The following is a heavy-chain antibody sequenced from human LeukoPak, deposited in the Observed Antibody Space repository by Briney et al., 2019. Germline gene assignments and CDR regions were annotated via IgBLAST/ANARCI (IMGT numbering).Heavy chain of an antibody. CDR3: ARIADYSNNRYYYYYMDV. Sequence: GGSLRLSCAASGFTFSIYWMSWVRQAPGKGLEWVANIKQDGSEKYYVDSVKGRFTISRDNAKNSLYLQMNSLRAEDTAVYYCARIADYSNNRYYYYYMDVWGKGTTVTVSS. CDR1: GFTFSIYW. V-gene: IGHV3-7*01. D-gene: IGHD4-11*01. J-gene: IGHJ6*03. CDR2: IKQDGSEK.